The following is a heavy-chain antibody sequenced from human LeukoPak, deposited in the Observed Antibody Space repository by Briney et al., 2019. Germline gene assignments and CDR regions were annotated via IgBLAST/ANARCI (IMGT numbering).Heavy chain of an antibody. V-gene: IGHV3-30*18. CDR2: ISSDGSTK. J-gene: IGHJ4*02. CDR3: AKDRGLWFGELLFEIPLDY. D-gene: IGHD3-10*01. Sequence: GGSLRLSCAASGFTFTSYDIHWVRQAPGKGLEWVAVISSDGSTKYYTDSVKGRFTISRDNSKNTLYSQMNSLRAEDTAVYYCAKDRGLWFGELLFEIPLDYWGQGTLVTVSS. CDR1: GFTFTSYD.